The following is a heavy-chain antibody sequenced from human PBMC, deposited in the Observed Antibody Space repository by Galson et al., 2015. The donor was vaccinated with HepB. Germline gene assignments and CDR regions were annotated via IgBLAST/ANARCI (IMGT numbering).Heavy chain of an antibody. CDR1: GFTFSAYG. Sequence: SLRLSCAASGFTFSAYGMHWVRQAPGKGLDWVAGITYDGGSHYCADSVKGRVTISRDNLKNTLFLQMSSLRPEDTAVYYCAKVATRGQWLARWNFDYWGQGILVTVSS. CDR2: ITYDGGSH. CDR3: AKVATRGQWLARWNFDY. D-gene: IGHD6-19*01. V-gene: IGHV3-30*18. J-gene: IGHJ4*02.